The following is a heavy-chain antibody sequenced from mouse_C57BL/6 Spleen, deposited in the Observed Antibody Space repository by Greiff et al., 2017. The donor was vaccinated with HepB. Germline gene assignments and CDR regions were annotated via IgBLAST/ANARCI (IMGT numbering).Heavy chain of an antibody. CDR1: GYTFTSYW. V-gene: IGHV1-52*01. CDR3: ARGGETAQASFAY. J-gene: IGHJ3*01. CDR2: IDPSDSET. Sequence: QVQLQQPGAELVRPGSSVKLSCKASGYTFTSYWMHWVKQRPIQGLEWIGNIDPSDSETHYNQKFKDKATLTVDKSSSTAYMQLSSLTSEDSAVYYGARGGETAQASFAYWGQGTLVTVSA. D-gene: IGHD3-2*02.